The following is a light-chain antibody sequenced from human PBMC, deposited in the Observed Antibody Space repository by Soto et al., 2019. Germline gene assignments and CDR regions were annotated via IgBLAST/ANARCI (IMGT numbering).Light chain of an antibody. Sequence: DIQLTQSPSSLSASVGDRVTITCRASQTIATFLNWYQQKPGRAPTVLIYGVSSLQSGVPFRFSGNGSGTDFTLTISSLQPGDFATYYCQQSYSTPIYTFGQGTKLEMK. J-gene: IGKJ2*01. CDR3: QQSYSTPIYT. CDR1: QTIATF. CDR2: GVS. V-gene: IGKV1-39*01.